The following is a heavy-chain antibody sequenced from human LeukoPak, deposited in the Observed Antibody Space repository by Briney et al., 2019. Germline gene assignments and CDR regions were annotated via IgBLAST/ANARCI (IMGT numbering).Heavy chain of an antibody. Sequence: GGSLRLSCAASGFTFSTYAMTWVRQAPGKGLEWVSVIFNSGTSTYYADSVKGRFTISRDNSKNTLHLQMSSLRAEDTAVYYCAKDMYGDFGGVDYWGQGTLVTVSS. V-gene: IGHV3-23*01. J-gene: IGHJ4*02. D-gene: IGHD4-17*01. CDR3: AKDMYGDFGGVDY. CDR2: IFNSGTST. CDR1: GFTFSTYA.